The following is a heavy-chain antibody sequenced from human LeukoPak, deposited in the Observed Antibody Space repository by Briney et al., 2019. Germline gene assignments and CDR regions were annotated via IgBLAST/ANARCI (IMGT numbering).Heavy chain of an antibody. CDR1: GGSFSGYY. Sequence: SETLSLTCAVYGGSFSGYYWSWIRQPPGKGLEWIGEINHSGSTNYNPSLKSRVTISVDTSKNQFSLKLSSVTAADTAVYYCASSSRPHDYYYYYGMDAWGQGTTVTVSS. J-gene: IGHJ6*02. CDR2: INHSGST. CDR3: ASSSRPHDYYYYYGMDA. D-gene: IGHD6-13*01. V-gene: IGHV4-34*01.